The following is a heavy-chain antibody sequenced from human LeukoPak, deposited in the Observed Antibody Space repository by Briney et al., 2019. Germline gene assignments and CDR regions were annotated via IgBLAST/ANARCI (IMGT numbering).Heavy chain of an antibody. Sequence: SVKVSCKASGGTFSSYAISWVRQAPGQGLEWMGGIIPIFGTANYAQKFQGRVTITADKSTSTAYMELSSLRSEDTAVYYCARDIAVAGRPPGYWGQGTLVTVSS. D-gene: IGHD6-19*01. J-gene: IGHJ4*02. V-gene: IGHV1-69*06. CDR1: GGTFSSYA. CDR3: ARDIAVAGRPPGY. CDR2: IIPIFGTA.